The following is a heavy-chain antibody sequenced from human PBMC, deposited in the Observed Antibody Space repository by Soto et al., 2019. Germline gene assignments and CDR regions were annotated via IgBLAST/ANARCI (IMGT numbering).Heavy chain of an antibody. CDR3: ARGRSYSSPFSWTY. Sequence: SVKVSCKASGGTFSSYAISWVRQAPGQGLEWMGGIIPIFGSANYAQKFQGKVTITADESTSTAYMELSSLRSEDTAVYYCARGRSYSSPFSWTYWGQGTLVTVSS. D-gene: IGHD1-26*01. CDR1: GGTFSSYA. J-gene: IGHJ4*02. CDR2: IIPIFGSA. V-gene: IGHV1-69*13.